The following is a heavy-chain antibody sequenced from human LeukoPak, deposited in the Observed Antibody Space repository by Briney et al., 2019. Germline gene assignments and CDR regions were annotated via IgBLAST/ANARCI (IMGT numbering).Heavy chain of an antibody. J-gene: IGHJ6*03. CDR2: IIPIFGTA. Sequence: ASVKVSCKASGGTFSSYAISWVRQAPGQGLEWMGRIIPIFGTANYAQKFQGRVTITTDESTSTAYMELSSLRSEDTAVYYCARVQVGATDFGYVDVWGKGTTVTVSS. CDR3: ARVQVGATDFGYVDV. CDR1: GGTFSSYA. V-gene: IGHV1-69*05. D-gene: IGHD1-26*01.